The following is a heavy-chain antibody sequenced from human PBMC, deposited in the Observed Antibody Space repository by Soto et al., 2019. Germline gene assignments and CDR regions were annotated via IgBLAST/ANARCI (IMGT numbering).Heavy chain of an antibody. Sequence: SETLSLTCTVSGGSISSYYWSWIRQPAGKGLEWIGRIYTSGSTNYNPSLKSRVTMSVDTSKNQFSLKLSSVTAADTAVYYCARNNDNRNDGGMDVWGQGTTVTVSS. CDR1: GGSISSYY. CDR3: ARNNDNRNDGGMDV. D-gene: IGHD1-1*01. J-gene: IGHJ6*02. CDR2: IYTSGST. V-gene: IGHV4-4*07.